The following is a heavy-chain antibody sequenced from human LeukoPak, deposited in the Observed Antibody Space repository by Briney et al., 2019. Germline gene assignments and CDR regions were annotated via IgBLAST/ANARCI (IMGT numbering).Heavy chain of an antibody. Sequence: GGSLRLSCAASGFTFSSYGMHWVRQAPGKGLEWVAVIWYDGSNKYYADSVKGRFTISRDNSKNTLYLQMNSLRAEDTAVYYYEILSGYSLDYWGQGTLVTVSS. J-gene: IGHJ4*02. D-gene: IGHD5-18*01. V-gene: IGHV3-33*01. CDR2: IWYDGSNK. CDR3: EILSGYSLDY. CDR1: GFTFSSYG.